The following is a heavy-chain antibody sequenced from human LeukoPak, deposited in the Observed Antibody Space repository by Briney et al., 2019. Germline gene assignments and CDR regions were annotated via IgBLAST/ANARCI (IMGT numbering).Heavy chain of an antibody. J-gene: IGHJ4*02. D-gene: IGHD5-24*01. V-gene: IGHV4-38-2*02. Sequence: SETLSLTCAVSGYSISSGYYWGWIRQPPGKGLEWIGSIYHSGSTYYNPSLKSQVTISVDTSKNQFSLKLSPVTAADTAVYYCARDRYNQVDYWGQGTLVTVSS. CDR2: IYHSGST. CDR1: GYSISSGYY. CDR3: ARDRYNQVDY.